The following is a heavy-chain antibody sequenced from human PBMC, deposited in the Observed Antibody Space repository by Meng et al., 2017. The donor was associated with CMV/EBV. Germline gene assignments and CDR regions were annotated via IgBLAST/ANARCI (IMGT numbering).Heavy chain of an antibody. CDR1: GFTFSSYS. CDR2: ISSSSSYI. J-gene: IGHJ1*01. D-gene: IGHD5-24*01. Sequence: GGSLRLSCAASGFTFSSYSMNWVRQAPGKGLEWVSSISSSSSYIYYADSVKGRFTISRDNAQNSLYLQMNSLRAEDTAVYYCARDPSITPGQHWGQGTLVTVSS. V-gene: IGHV3-21*01. CDR3: ARDPSITPGQH.